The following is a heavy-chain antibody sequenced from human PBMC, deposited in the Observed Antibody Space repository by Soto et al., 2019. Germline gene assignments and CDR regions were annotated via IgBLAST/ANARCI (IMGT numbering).Heavy chain of an antibody. J-gene: IGHJ4*02. V-gene: IGHV3-43D*04. CDR3: AKDVCSGSTTSCYTRLDF. CDR2: ISWDGGRT. D-gene: IGHD2-2*02. Sequence: PWGSLRLSCAASGFTFDDYAMHCFGQAPFKGLEWVSLISWDGGRTYYADSVRGRFIVSRDSSKNSLYLQMSSLRVEDTALYYCAKDVCSGSTTSCYTRLDFWGQGALVTVSS. CDR1: GFTFDDYA.